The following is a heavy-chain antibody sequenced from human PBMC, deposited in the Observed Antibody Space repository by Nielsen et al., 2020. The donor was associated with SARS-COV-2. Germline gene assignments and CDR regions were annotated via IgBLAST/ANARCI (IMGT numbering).Heavy chain of an antibody. CDR3: AKMGLEIYGYYYYMDA. Sequence: GESLKISCAASGFTFSSYAMSWVRQAPGKGLEWVSAISGSGGSTYYADSVKGRFTISRDNSKNTLYLQMNSLRAEDTAVYYCAKMGLEIYGYYYYMDAWGKGTTVTVSS. CDR1: GFTFSSYA. J-gene: IGHJ6*03. D-gene: IGHD4-17*01. V-gene: IGHV3-23*01. CDR2: ISGSGGST.